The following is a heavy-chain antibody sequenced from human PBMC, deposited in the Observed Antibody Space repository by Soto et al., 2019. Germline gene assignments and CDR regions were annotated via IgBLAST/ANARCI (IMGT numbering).Heavy chain of an antibody. CDR3: AKDSNYRLYYYYGMDV. CDR2: ISYDGSNK. Sequence: PGGSLRLSCSASGVTFSSYGMHWVRQAPGKGLEWVAVISYDGSNKYYADSVKGRFTISRDNSKNTLYLQMNSLRAEDTAVYYCAKDSNYRLYYYYGMDVWGQGTTVPVSS. D-gene: IGHD4-4*01. J-gene: IGHJ6*02. CDR1: GVTFSSYG. V-gene: IGHV3-30*18.